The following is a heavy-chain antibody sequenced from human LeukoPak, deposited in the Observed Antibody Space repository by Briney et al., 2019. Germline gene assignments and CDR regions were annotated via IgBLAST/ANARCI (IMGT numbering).Heavy chain of an antibody. CDR1: GDIVSSNSVT. D-gene: IGHD2-2*01. J-gene: IGHJ5*02. CDR3: ARRLTQYDCFDP. CDR2: TYYRSTRYN. V-gene: IGHV6-1*01. Sequence: KVSQTLSLTCAISGDIVSSNSVTWNWIRQSPSRGLEWLGRTYYRSTRYNDYAVSVRGRITVNPDTSKNQFSLHLNSVTPEDTAVYYCARRLTQYDCFDPWGQGILVTVSS.